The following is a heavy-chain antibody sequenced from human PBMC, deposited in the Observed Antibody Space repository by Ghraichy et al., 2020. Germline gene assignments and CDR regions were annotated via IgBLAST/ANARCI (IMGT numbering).Heavy chain of an antibody. J-gene: IGHJ4*02. CDR2: ISGSGGST. Sequence: GGSLRLSFAASGFTFSSYAMSWVRQAPGKGLEWVSAISGSGGSTYYADSVKGRFTISRDNSKNTLYLQMNSLRAEDTAVYYCAKKGRYDSSGTLDYWGQGTLVTVSS. V-gene: IGHV3-23*01. CDR1: GFTFSSYA. CDR3: AKKGRYDSSGTLDY. D-gene: IGHD3-22*01.